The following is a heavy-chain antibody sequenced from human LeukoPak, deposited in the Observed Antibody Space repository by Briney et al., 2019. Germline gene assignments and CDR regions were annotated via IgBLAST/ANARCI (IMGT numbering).Heavy chain of an antibody. CDR2: IYYSGST. V-gene: IGHV4-39*01. J-gene: IGHJ5*02. Sequence: SETLSLTCTVSGGSISSSSYYWGWIRQPPGKGLEWIGSIYYSGSTYYNPSLKSRVTISVDTSKNQFSLKLSSVTAADTAMYYCARMFRSSWYINWFDPWGQGTLVTVSS. CDR3: ARMFRSSWYINWFDP. CDR1: GGSISSSSYY. D-gene: IGHD6-13*01.